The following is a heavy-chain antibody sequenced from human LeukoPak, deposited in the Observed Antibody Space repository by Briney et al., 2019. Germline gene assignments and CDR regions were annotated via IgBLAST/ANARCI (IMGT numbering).Heavy chain of an antibody. J-gene: IGHJ6*03. CDR2: IKQDGSEK. Sequence: GGSLRLSCAASGFTFSSYWMSWVRQAPGKGLEWVANIKQDGSEKYYVDSVKGRFTISRDNAKNSLYLQMNSLRAEDTAVYYCASLGYGSGSYLLYYYYYYHMDVWGKGTTVTVSS. D-gene: IGHD3-10*01. V-gene: IGHV3-7*01. CDR3: ASLGYGSGSYLLYYYYYYHMDV. CDR1: GFTFSSYW.